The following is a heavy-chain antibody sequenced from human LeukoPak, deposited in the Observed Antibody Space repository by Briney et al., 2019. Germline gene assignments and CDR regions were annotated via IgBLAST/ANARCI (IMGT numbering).Heavy chain of an antibody. CDR2: ISSSGGDT. CDR1: GFSFSSSP. V-gene: IGHV3-23*01. J-gene: IGHJ4*02. CDR3: AKKNSGLHPFDF. D-gene: IGHD4-23*01. Sequence: GESPRLSCAASGFSFSSSPMSWVRQAPGKGLEWVSGISSSGGDTPYADSVKGRFTISRDNSKNTLYLQMNSLRAEDTAVYYCAKKNSGLHPFDFWGQGTLVIVSS.